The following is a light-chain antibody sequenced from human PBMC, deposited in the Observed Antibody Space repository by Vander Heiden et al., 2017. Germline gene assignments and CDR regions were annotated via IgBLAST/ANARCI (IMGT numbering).Light chain of an antibody. Sequence: AIRITQSHSSLSASTGDRVTITCGASQGISSYLAWYQQKPGKAPKLLIYAASTLQSGVPSRFSGSGSGTDFTLTSSCLQSEDFATYYCQQYYSYPHTFGQGTKLEIK. V-gene: IGKV1-8*01. J-gene: IGKJ2*01. CDR3: QQYYSYPHT. CDR2: AAS. CDR1: QGISSY.